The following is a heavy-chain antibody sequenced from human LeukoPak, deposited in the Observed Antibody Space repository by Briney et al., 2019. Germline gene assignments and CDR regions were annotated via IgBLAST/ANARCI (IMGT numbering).Heavy chain of an antibody. D-gene: IGHD5-18*01. CDR1: GGTFSSYA. J-gene: IGHJ6*03. CDR3: AREGVDTAMEEADYYYMDV. CDR2: IIPIFGTA. Sequence: SVKVSCKASGGTFSSYAISWVRQAPGEGLEWMGGIIPIFGTANYAQKFQGRVTITADESTSTAYMELSSLRSEDTAVYYCAREGVDTAMEEADYYYMDVWGKGTTVTVSS. V-gene: IGHV1-69*13.